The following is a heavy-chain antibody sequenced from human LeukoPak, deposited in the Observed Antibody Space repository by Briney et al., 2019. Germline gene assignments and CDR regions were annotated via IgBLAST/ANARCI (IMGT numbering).Heavy chain of an antibody. CDR3: AKQLGYCSDGSCYFPY. Sequence: QSWGSLRLSCVASGFTLSSHNINWVRQAPGKGLEWGSTISNNGGYTYYADSVQGRFTISRDNSKSTLCLQMNSLRAEDTAVYYCAKQLGYCSDGSCYFPYWGQGTLVTVSS. CDR2: ISNNGGYT. J-gene: IGHJ4*02. V-gene: IGHV3-23*01. D-gene: IGHD2-15*01. CDR1: GFTLSSHN.